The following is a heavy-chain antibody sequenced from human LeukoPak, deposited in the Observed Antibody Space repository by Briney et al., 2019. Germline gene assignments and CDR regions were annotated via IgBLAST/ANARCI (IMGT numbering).Heavy chain of an antibody. CDR3: AKGAFRDQVQGYYYMDV. J-gene: IGHJ6*03. Sequence: GGSLRLSCAASGCTFSSYWMSWVRQAPGKGLEWVANMKQDGSENYYVDSVKGRFIISRDNATNSLYLQMNSLRAEDTAVYYCAKGAFRDQVQGYYYMDVWGKGTTVTVSS. CDR1: GCTFSSYW. V-gene: IGHV3-7*01. CDR2: MKQDGSEN. D-gene: IGHD3-10*01.